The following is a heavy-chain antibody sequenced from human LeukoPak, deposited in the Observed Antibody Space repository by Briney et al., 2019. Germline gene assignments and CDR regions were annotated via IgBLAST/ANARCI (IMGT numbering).Heavy chain of an antibody. CDR1: GGSISSYY. CDR2: IYYSGGT. CDR3: AASLWGGGYYYSYYYYGMDV. D-gene: IGHD3-22*01. V-gene: IGHV4-59*01. J-gene: IGHJ6*02. Sequence: SETLSLTCTVSGGSISSYYWSWIRQPPGKGLEWIGYIYYSGGTNYNPSLKSRVTISVDTSKNQFSLKLSSVTAADTAVYYCAASLWGGGYYYSYYYYGMDVWGQGTTVTVSS.